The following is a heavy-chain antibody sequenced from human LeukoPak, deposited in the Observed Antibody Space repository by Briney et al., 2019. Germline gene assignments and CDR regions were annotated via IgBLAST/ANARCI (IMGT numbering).Heavy chain of an antibody. CDR3: VRTISGGCD. Sequence: ASVKVSCKASGGTFSNYGISWVRQAPGQGLEWMGRIIPFFGTTNYAQKFQGRVTITADKSTSTAYMELSSLRSEDKAVYYCVRTISGGCDGGQGTLVTVSS. CDR2: IIPFFGTT. D-gene: IGHD6-19*01. J-gene: IGHJ4*02. V-gene: IGHV1-69*06. CDR1: GGTFSNYG.